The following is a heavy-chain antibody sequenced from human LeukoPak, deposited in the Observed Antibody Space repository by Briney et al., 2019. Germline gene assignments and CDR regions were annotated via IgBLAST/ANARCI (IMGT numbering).Heavy chain of an antibody. CDR2: ISGSSTYT. CDR3: ARVPGDY. Sequence: GGSLRLSCTASGFTFSTYSLNWVRQAPGKGLEWVSSISGSSTYTYYADSLKGRFTISRDNAKNSLYLQMNSLRAEDTAVYYCARVPGDYWGRGTLVTVSS. V-gene: IGHV3-21*01. CDR1: GFTFSTYS. J-gene: IGHJ4*02.